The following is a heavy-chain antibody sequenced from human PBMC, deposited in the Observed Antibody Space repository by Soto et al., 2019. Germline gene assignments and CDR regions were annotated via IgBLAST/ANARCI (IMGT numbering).Heavy chain of an antibody. CDR2: IHSNGNTT. CDR1: GCTFGAHG. CDR3: AKDRYSSGWYRTVKLVYYGMDV. D-gene: IGHD6-19*01. Sequence: GGPKSLSCTAAGCTFGAHGVHWVRKDPGKGLVWVSRIHSNGNTTTYADSVKGRFTISRDNAKNSLYLQMNSLRAEDTALYYCAKDRYSSGWYRTVKLVYYGMDVWGQGTKVTVSS. V-gene: IGHV3-74*01. J-gene: IGHJ6*02.